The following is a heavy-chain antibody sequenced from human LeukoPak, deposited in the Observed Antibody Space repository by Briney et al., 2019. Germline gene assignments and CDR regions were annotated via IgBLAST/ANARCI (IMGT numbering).Heavy chain of an antibody. CDR3: ARDRVDPTGYYDYYYYYMDV. J-gene: IGHJ6*03. CDR1: GFTFSSYG. D-gene: IGHD2-15*01. CDR2: IWYDGSNK. Sequence: PGGSLRLSCAASGFTFSSYGMQWGRPAPGKGPGWVAVIWYDGSNKYYADSVKGRFTISRDNSKNTLYLQMTSRRAEDTAVYYCARDRVDPTGYYDYYYYYMDVWGKGTTVTVSS. V-gene: IGHV3-33*01.